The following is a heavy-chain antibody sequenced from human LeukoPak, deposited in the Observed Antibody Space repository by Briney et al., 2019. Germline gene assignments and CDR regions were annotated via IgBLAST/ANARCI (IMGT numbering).Heavy chain of an antibody. CDR3: AKDLYGDYPRGLDY. V-gene: IGHV3-9*01. J-gene: IGHJ4*02. D-gene: IGHD4-17*01. CDR2: ISWNSGSI. CDR1: GFTFDDYA. Sequence: GRSLRLSCAASGFTFDDYAMHWVRQAPGKGLEWVSGISWNSGSIGYADSVKGRITISRDNAKNSLYLQMNSLRAEDTALYYCAKDLYGDYPRGLDYWGQGTLVTVSS.